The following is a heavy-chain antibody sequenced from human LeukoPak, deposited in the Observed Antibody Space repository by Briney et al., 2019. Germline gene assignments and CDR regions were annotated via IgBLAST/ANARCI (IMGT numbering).Heavy chain of an antibody. CDR1: GFTFSSHA. CDR2: LSDSGGDT. J-gene: IGHJ4*02. V-gene: IGHV3-23*01. D-gene: IGHD2-15*01. CDR3: TKRGAYGSGRSYFFEF. Sequence: GGSLRLSCAASGFTFSSHAMSWVRQAPGKGLEWVSSLSDSGGDTFYANSVKGRFAISRDNFKNTLYPQMNSLRAEDTAVYYCTKRGAYGSGRSYFFEFWGQGALVTVSS.